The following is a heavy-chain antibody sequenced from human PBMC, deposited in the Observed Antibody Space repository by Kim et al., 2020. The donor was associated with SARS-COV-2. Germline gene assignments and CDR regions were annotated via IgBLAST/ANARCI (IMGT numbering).Heavy chain of an antibody. D-gene: IGHD5-12*01. CDR3: ARDRDGYKGGMDV. J-gene: IGHJ6*02. Sequence: DSWKGRFTISRDNSKNTLDLQMNSLGAEDTAVYYCARDRDGYKGGMDVWGQGTTVTVSS. V-gene: IGHV3-30*01.